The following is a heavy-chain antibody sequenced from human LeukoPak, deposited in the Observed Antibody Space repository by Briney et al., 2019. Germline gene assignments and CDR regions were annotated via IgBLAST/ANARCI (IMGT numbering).Heavy chain of an antibody. CDR1: GFTFSIHG. CDR2: VSHDGSHT. CDR3: AKGHATEPQYSSGWYDDFDF. D-gene: IGHD6-19*01. V-gene: IGHV3-30*18. J-gene: IGHJ4*02. Sequence: HPGGSLRLSCAASGFTFSIHGLHWVRQAPGKGLEWVAVVSHDGSHTYYGDSLKGRFTISRDQSKNTLYPQMNSLTPEDTAVYYCAKGHATEPQYSSGWYDDFDFWGQGTLVTVSS.